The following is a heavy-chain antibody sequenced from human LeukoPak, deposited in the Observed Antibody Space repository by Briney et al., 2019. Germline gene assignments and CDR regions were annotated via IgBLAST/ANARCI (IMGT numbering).Heavy chain of an antibody. V-gene: IGHV3-23*01. J-gene: IGHJ4*02. CDR3: AKKPATIKFPFDI. CDR2: ISTTGGYT. D-gene: IGHD5-24*01. CDR1: GFSFSTYD. Sequence: GGSLRLSCVGSGFSFSTYDMGWVRQTPGKGLEWVSAISTTGGYTQDADSVKGRFTISRDNSQNTLFLQMHSLRAEDTAVYYCAKKPATIKFPFDIWGQGTLVTVSP.